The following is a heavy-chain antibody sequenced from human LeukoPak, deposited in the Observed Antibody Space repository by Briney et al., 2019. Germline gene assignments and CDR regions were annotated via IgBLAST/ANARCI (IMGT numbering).Heavy chain of an antibody. CDR3: ATGGPYYDFWSGYRYIDY. Sequence: ASLSVSCTVSGYTLTELSMHWVRQAPRKGLEWMGGFDPEDGETIYTQKLQGRVTMTEDTSTNTAYMEVSSLRSEDTAVYYCATGGPYYDFWSGYRYIDYWGQGTLVTVSS. CDR1: GYTLTELS. CDR2: FDPEDGET. D-gene: IGHD3-3*01. V-gene: IGHV1-24*01. J-gene: IGHJ4*02.